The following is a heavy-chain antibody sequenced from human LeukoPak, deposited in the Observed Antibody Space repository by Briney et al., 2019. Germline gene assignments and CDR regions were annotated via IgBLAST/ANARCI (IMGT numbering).Heavy chain of an antibody. CDR2: IYYSGST. Sequence: SETLSLTCTVSGGSISSGDYYWAWIRQPPGKGLEWIGTIYYSGSTYYNPSLKSRVTISVDTSKNQFSLELTSVTAADTAVYYCARLPGSDILTGYQDPWGQGTLVTVSS. CDR1: GGSISSGDYY. V-gene: IGHV4-39*01. D-gene: IGHD3-9*01. J-gene: IGHJ5*02. CDR3: ARLPGSDILTGYQDP.